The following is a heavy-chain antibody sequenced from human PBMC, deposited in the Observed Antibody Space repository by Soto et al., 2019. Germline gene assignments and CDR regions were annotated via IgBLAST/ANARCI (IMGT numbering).Heavy chain of an antibody. D-gene: IGHD4-17*01. Sequence: GGSLRLSCAASGFTFSSYSMNWVRQAPGKGLEWVSSISSSSSYIYYADSVKGRFTISRDNAKNSLYLQMNSLRAEDTAVYYCARDRDAYRRVTTLDYWGQGALVTVYS. V-gene: IGHV3-21*01. CDR2: ISSSSSYI. CDR1: GFTFSSYS. CDR3: ARDRDAYRRVTTLDY. J-gene: IGHJ4*02.